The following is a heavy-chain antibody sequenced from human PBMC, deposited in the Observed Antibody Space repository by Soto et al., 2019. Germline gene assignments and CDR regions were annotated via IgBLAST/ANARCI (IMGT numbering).Heavy chain of an antibody. V-gene: IGHV3-66*01. CDR1: GFTVSSNY. CDR2: IYSGGST. J-gene: IGHJ4*02. Sequence: PGGSLRLSCVASGFTVSSNYMSWVRQAPGKGLEWVSVIYSGGSTYYADSVKGRFTISRDNSKNTLYLQMNSLRAEDTAVYYRARTYSSGWSQFDYWGQGTLVTVSS. CDR3: ARTYSSGWSQFDY. D-gene: IGHD6-19*01.